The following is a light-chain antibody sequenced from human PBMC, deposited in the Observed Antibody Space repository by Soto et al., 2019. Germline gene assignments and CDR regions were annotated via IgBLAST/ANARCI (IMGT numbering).Light chain of an antibody. CDR2: DVV. CDR3: STYTTTSRV. Sequence: QSALTQPASVSGSPGQSITISCTGTSSDVGGYNYVSWYQQHSDKAPKLVIYDVVNRPSGVSNRFSGSKSGNTASLTISGLQAEDEADYYCSTYTTTSRVFGTGTKLTVL. V-gene: IGLV2-14*03. CDR1: SSDVGGYNY. J-gene: IGLJ1*01.